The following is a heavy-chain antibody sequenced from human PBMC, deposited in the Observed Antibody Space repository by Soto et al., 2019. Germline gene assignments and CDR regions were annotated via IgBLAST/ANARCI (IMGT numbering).Heavy chain of an antibody. CDR2: MFYSGTT. D-gene: IGHD2-15*01. V-gene: IGHV4-59*01. J-gene: IGHJ1*01. Sequence: ASDTLSVTCTVAGASMSGNYWTWVRQPPGKGLEWIGNMFYSGTTNYNPSLRSRVTMSLDTSVNQFSLRLSSVTAADAAVYYCARPNMWYGKILQWGRGTLVTVSS. CDR1: GASMSGNY. CDR3: ARPNMWYGKILQ.